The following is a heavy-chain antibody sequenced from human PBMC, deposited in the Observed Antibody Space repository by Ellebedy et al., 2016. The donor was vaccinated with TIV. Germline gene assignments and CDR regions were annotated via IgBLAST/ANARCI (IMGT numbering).Heavy chain of an antibody. CDR2: ISGSGGST. V-gene: IGHV3-23*01. Sequence: GGSLRLXXAASGFTFSSYAMSWVRQAPGQGLEWVSAISGSGGSTYYADSVKGRFTISRDNSKNTLYLQMNSLRLEDTAVYYCVRGWYSSGHCDVFAMWGQGTIVTVSS. CDR3: VRGWYSSGHCDVFAM. D-gene: IGHD6-19*01. CDR1: GFTFSSYA. J-gene: IGHJ3*02.